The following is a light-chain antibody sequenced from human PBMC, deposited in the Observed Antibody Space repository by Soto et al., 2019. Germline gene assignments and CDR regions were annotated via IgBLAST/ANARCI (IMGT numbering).Light chain of an antibody. CDR3: QQLNSYPLT. J-gene: IGKJ4*01. Sequence: IQLTQSPASVSSSVSDRVTITCRASQGISSYLAWYQQKPGKAPKLLIYAASTLQSGVPSRFSGSGSGTDFTLTTSSLQPEDFATYYCQQLNSYPLTFGGGTKVDIK. CDR2: AAS. V-gene: IGKV1-9*01. CDR1: QGISSY.